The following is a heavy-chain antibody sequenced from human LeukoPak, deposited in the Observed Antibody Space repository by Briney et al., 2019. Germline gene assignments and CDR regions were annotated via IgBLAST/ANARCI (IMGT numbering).Heavy chain of an antibody. Sequence: GASVKVSCKASGYTFTSYDINWVRQATGQGLEWMGWMNPNSGNTGYAQKFQGRVTMTRNTSISTAYMEQSSLRSEDTAVYYCAIRYGSGEKYYYYYYMDVWGKGTTVTVSS. CDR3: AIRYGSGEKYYYYYYMDV. V-gene: IGHV1-8*01. CDR1: GYTFTSYD. J-gene: IGHJ6*03. D-gene: IGHD3-10*01. CDR2: MNPNSGNT.